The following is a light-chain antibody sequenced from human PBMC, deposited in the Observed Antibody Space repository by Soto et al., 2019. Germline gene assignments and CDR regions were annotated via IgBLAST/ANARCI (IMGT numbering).Light chain of an antibody. CDR1: SSNIGSNT. V-gene: IGLV1-44*01. Sequence: QSVLTQPPSAAGTPAQRVTISCSGSSSNIGSNTVNWYQQLPGTAPKLLIYSNNQRPSGVPDRFSGSKSGTSASLAISGLQSEDEADYYCAAWDDSLNGWVFGGGTQLTVL. J-gene: IGLJ3*02. CDR2: SNN. CDR3: AAWDDSLNGWV.